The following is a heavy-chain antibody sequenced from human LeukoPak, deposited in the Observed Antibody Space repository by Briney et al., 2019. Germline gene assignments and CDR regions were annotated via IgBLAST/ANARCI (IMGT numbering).Heavy chain of an antibody. V-gene: IGHV4-34*01. J-gene: IGHJ4*02. CDR2: INHSGST. Sequence: SETLSLTCAVYGGSFSGYYWSWIRQPPGKGLEWIGEINHSGSTNYNPSLKSRVTISVDKSKNQFSLKLSSVTAADTAVYYCARFSGYVGFDYWGQGTLVTVSS. D-gene: IGHD5-12*01. CDR1: GGSFSGYY. CDR3: ARFSGYVGFDY.